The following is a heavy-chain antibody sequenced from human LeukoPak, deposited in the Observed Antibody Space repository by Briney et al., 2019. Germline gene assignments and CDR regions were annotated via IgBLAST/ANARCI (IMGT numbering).Heavy chain of an antibody. CDR3: AKGDKMLTWRRTYNRFDP. J-gene: IGHJ5*02. Sequence: PGGSLRLSCAASGFTFSSYGMHWVRLVPGKGLDWVAFIHHDGINKYYADSVRGRFTISRDTSKNTLYLQMNSLRAEDTAVYYCAKGDKMLTWRRTYNRFDPWGQGTLVTVSS. V-gene: IGHV3-30*02. D-gene: IGHD3-16*01. CDR2: IHHDGINK. CDR1: GFTFSSYG.